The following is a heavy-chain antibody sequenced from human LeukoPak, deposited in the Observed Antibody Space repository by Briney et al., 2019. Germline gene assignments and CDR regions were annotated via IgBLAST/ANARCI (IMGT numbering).Heavy chain of an antibody. CDR2: INAYNGNT. D-gene: IGHD1-1*01. J-gene: IGHJ4*02. V-gene: IGHV1-18*04. Sequence: ASVKVSCKASGYLFTSYGISWGRRAPGQGVEWMGWINAYNGNTNYSQKLQGRVTMTTDTSTSTAYMELRSLRSDDTAVYYCARDYNWNVDYWGQGTLVTVSS. CDR3: ARDYNWNVDY. CDR1: GYLFTSYG.